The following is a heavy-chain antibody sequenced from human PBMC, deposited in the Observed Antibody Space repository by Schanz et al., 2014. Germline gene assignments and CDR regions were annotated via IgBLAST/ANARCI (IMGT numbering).Heavy chain of an antibody. CDR2: FPPSAGTT. CDR1: GYTFSSFF. V-gene: IGHV1-18*01. CDR3: ARAAASTLFGIALPSDYGYYGMDV. Sequence: QVSFLHSGPEVAEPGASLKVSCKTSGYTFSSFFITWFRTSPFPGLEWMGLFPPSAGTTKDAQGLQGRVTMTTDTSSPTAYLELGSLTSDDTAIYYCARAAASTLFGIALPSDYGYYGMDVWGQGTTVTVAS. D-gene: IGHD3-10*01. J-gene: IGHJ6*02.